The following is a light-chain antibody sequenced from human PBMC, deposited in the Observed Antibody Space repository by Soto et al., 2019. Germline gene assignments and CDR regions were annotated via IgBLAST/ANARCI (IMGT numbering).Light chain of an antibody. V-gene: IGKV3-15*01. Sequence: IVMTQSPATLSVSPCGIAILSCRASQSISINLAWYQQKPDQAPRLLIYAASNRATGVPARFSGSWSGTGFTLTISSLQSEDFAVYYCQQYNNWITFGQGTRLEIK. J-gene: IGKJ5*01. CDR2: AAS. CDR1: QSISIN. CDR3: QQYNNWIT.